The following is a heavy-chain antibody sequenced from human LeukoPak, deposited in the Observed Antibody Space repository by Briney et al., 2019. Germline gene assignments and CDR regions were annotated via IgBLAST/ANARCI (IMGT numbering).Heavy chain of an antibody. CDR3: ASLDCGGDCYPPEDYYYHMDV. J-gene: IGHJ6*03. CDR1: GGTFSSYA. D-gene: IGHD2-21*01. CDR2: IIPIFGTA. V-gene: IGHV1-69*13. Sequence: SVKVSCKASGGTFSSYAISWVRQAPGQGLEWMGGIIPIFGTANYAQKFQGRVTITADESTSTAYMELSSLRSEDTAVYYCASLDCGGDCYPPEDYYYHMDVWGKGTTVTVSS.